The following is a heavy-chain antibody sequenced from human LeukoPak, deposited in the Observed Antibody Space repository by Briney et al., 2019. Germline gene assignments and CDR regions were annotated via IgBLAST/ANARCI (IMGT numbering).Heavy chain of an antibody. CDR1: GFTFSSYG. Sequence: GGSLRLSCAASGFTFSSYGMHWVRQAPGKGLEWVAVISYDGSNKYYADSVKGRFTISRDNSKNTLYLQMNSLRAEDTAVYYCAKVDSSGYYRPAYFDYWGQGTLVTVSS. J-gene: IGHJ4*02. D-gene: IGHD3-22*01. CDR3: AKVDSSGYYRPAYFDY. V-gene: IGHV3-30*18. CDR2: ISYDGSNK.